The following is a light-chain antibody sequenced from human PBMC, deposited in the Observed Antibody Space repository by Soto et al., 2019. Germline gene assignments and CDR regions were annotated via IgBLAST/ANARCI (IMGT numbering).Light chain of an antibody. J-gene: IGKJ1*01. CDR3: QQFGNLPVT. CDR2: SGS. CDR1: QSVSSSY. Sequence: EIVLTQSPGTLSLSPGERATLSCRASQSVSSSYLAWYQQKPGQAPRLLIYSGSSRASGIPDRFSGSGSGTDFTLTISRLEPADCAVYFCQQFGNLPVTFGQGTKVDIK. V-gene: IGKV3-20*01.